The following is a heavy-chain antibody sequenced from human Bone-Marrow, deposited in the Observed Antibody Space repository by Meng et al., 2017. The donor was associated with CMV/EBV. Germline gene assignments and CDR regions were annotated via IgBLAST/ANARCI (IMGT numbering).Heavy chain of an antibody. J-gene: IGHJ4*02. CDR2: INSDSKST. CDR1: GFTLSSYW. Sequence: LSCVASGFTLSSYWMHWVRQAPGKGLVWVSRINSDSKSTSYADSVKGRFTISRDNAKNTLYLQMNSLRAEDTAVYYCARGSYYFGSSDWGQGTLVTVSS. D-gene: IGHD3-10*01. CDR3: ARGSYYFGSSD. V-gene: IGHV3-74*01.